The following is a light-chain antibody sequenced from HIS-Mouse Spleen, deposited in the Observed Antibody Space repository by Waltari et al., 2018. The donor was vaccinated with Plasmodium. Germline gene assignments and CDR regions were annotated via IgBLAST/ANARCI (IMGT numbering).Light chain of an antibody. Sequence: EIVLTQSPATLSLSPGERATLSCRASQSVSSYLAWYQQKPGQAPRLLIYDASNRATGIPARLSGSGSGTDFTLTISSLEPEDFAVYYCQQRSNWPLTFGGGTKLEIK. CDR3: QQRSNWPLT. V-gene: IGKV3-11*01. CDR2: DAS. CDR1: QSVSSY. J-gene: IGKJ4*01.